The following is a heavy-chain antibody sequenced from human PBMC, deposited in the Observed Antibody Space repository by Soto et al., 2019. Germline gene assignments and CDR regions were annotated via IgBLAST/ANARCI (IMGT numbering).Heavy chain of an antibody. CDR1: GCSISSSNW. J-gene: IGHJ6*02. D-gene: IGHD3-22*01. CDR2: IYHSGST. CDR3: ARSPDSSGYYPRWYYYGMDV. V-gene: IGHV4-4*02. Sequence: PSETLSLTCAVSGCSISSSNWWSWVRQPPGKGLEWIGEIYHSGSTYYNPSLKSRVTISVDRSKNQFSLKLSSVTAADTAVYYYARSPDSSGYYPRWYYYGMDVWGQGTTVTVSS.